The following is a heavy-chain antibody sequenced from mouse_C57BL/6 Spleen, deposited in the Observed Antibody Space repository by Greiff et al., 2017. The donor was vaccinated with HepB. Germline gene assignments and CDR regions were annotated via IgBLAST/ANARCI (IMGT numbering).Heavy chain of an antibody. Sequence: QVQLQQPGAELVRPGTSVKLSCKASGYTFTSYWMHWVKQRPGQGLERIGVIDPSDSYTNYNQKFKGKATLTVDTSSSTAYMQLSSLTSEDSAVYYCARRNYYGSSYGYAMDYWGQGTPVTVSS. CDR3: ARRNYYGSSYGYAMDY. CDR1: GYTFTSYW. V-gene: IGHV1-59*01. D-gene: IGHD1-1*01. CDR2: IDPSDSYT. J-gene: IGHJ4*01.